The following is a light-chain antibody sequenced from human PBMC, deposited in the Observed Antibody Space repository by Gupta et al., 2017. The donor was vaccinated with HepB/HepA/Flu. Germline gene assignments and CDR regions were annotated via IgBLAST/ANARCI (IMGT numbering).Light chain of an antibody. CDR3: QQSHSTPT. V-gene: IGKV1-39*01. CDR1: QDIIKY. J-gene: IGKJ4*01. Sequence: VTITCRTSQDIIKYLSWYQQKPGKAPKLLIYAASNLRSGVPSRFSGSGFGTDFTLTISSLQPEDFATYYCQQSHSTPTFGGGTEVDIK. CDR2: AAS.